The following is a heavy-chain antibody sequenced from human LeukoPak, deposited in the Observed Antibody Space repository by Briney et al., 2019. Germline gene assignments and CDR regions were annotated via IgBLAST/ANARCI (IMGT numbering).Heavy chain of an antibody. V-gene: IGHV3-11*01. CDR1: GFTFSDYY. CDR2: ISSSGSTI. D-gene: IGHD3-16*02. J-gene: IGHJ4*02. CDR3: ARSTPNYDYVWGGYRYSNSFDY. Sequence: GGSLRLSCAASGFTFSDYYMSWIRQAPGKGLEWVSYISSSGSTIYYADSVKGRFTISRDNAKNSLYLQMNSLRAEDTAVYYCARSTPNYDYVWGGYRYSNSFDYWGQGTLVTVSS.